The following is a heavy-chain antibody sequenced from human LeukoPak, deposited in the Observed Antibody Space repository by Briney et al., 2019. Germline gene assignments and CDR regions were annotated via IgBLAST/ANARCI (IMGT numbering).Heavy chain of an antibody. Sequence: PSETLSLTCTIFGSSISDNYYWGWIRRPPGNGLEWIGSVYHSGSTYYNPSLKSRVTSSVDTSNNHFSLKLRSVTAADTAVYYCARHNYYHFWSTLNWFDPWGQGTLVTVSS. V-gene: IGHV4-38-2*02. J-gene: IGHJ5*02. CDR1: GSSISDNYY. CDR3: ARHNYYHFWSTLNWFDP. CDR2: VYHSGST. D-gene: IGHD3-3*01.